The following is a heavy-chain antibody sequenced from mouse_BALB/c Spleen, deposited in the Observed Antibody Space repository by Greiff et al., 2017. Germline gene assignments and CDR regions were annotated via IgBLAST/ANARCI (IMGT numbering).Heavy chain of an antibody. CDR2: ISDGGSYT. CDR3: ARDGYYDYDPFAY. Sequence: EVHLVESGGGLVKPGGSLKLSCAASGFTFSDYYMYWVRQTPEKRLEWVATISDGGSYTYYPDSVKGRFTISRDNAKNNLYLQMSSLKSEDTAMYYCARDGYYDYDPFAYWGQGTLVTVSA. J-gene: IGHJ3*01. V-gene: IGHV5-4*02. D-gene: IGHD2-4*01. CDR1: GFTFSDYY.